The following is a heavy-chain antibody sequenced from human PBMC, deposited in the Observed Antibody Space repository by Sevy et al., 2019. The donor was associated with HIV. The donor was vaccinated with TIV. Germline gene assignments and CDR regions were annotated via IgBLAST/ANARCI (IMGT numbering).Heavy chain of an antibody. J-gene: IGHJ4*02. CDR3: TTGSAPPGTRY. V-gene: IGHV3-15*01. D-gene: IGHD2-8*01. Sequence: GGSLRLSCVASGFTFSNAWMSWVRQAPGKGLEWVGRIRSKTDGGTTDYAAPVKGRFTISRDDSKNTLYLQMNSLKTEDTAVYYCTTGSAPPGTRYWGQGTLVTVSS. CDR2: IRSKTDGGTT. CDR1: GFTFSNAW.